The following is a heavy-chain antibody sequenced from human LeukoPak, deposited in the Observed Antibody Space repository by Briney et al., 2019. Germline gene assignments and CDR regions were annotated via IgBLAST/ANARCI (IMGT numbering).Heavy chain of an antibody. D-gene: IGHD2-8*01. CDR3: ARGGYCTNGVCLHNWFDP. V-gene: IGHV1-2*02. J-gene: IGHJ5*02. CDR2: INPNSGGT. Sequence: ASVKVSCKASGYTFTGYYMHWVRQAPGQGLEWMGWINPNSGGTNYPQKFQGRVTMTRDTSISTAYMELSRLRSDDTAVYYCARGGYCTNGVCLHNWFDPWGQGTLVTVSS. CDR1: GYTFTGYY.